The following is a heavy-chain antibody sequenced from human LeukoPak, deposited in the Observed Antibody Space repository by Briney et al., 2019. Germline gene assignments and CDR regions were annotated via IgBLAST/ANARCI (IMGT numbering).Heavy chain of an antibody. CDR3: AGDAGIVAFDI. V-gene: IGHV3-21*01. Sequence: GGSLRLSCAASGFTVSSYTMNWVRQAPGKGLEWVSSISSSLNMYFAESVKGRFTISRDSARNSVSLQLNSLRVEDTAVYYFAGDAGIVAFDIWGQGTVVTVSS. CDR2: ISSSLNM. CDR1: GFTVSSYT. J-gene: IGHJ3*02. D-gene: IGHD2-15*01.